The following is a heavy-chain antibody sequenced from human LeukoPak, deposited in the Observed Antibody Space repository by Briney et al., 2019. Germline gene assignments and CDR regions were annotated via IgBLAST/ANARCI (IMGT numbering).Heavy chain of an antibody. J-gene: IGHJ4*02. CDR2: ISGYNGNT. CDR3: ARDSMVRGATLDH. D-gene: IGHD3-10*01. CDR1: GYGFNSYG. Sequence: ASVKVSCKASGYGFNSYGISWVRQAPGQGLEWMAWISGYNGNTNYAQKFQGRVTMSTDTSTGTVYMELRSPRSADTAVYYCARDSMVRGATLDHWGQGTLVTVSS. V-gene: IGHV1-18*01.